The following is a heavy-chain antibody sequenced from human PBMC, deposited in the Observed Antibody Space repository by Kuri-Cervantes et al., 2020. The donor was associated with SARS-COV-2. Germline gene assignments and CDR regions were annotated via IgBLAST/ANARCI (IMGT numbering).Heavy chain of an antibody. V-gene: IGHV1-46*03. CDR2: INPSGGST. CDR1: GYTFTSYY. CDR3: ARVVPAAINGMDV. Sequence: ASVNVSCKASGYTFTSYYMHWVRQAPGQGLEWMGIINPSGGSTSYAQKFQGRVTMTRDTSTSIVYMELSSLRSEDTAVYYCARVVPAAINGMDVWGQGTTVTVSS. J-gene: IGHJ6*02. D-gene: IGHD2-2*01.